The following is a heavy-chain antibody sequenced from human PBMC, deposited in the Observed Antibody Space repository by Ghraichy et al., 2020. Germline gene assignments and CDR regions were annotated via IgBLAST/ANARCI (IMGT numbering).Heavy chain of an antibody. CDR2: INHSGST. Sequence: SQTLSLTCAVYGGSFSGYYWSWIRQPPGKGLEWIGEINHSGSTNYNPSLKSRVTISVDTSKNQFSLKLSSVTAADTAVYYCARVVVGYCSSTSCSKKGKYYYYYGMDVWGQGTTVTVSS. CDR3: ARVVVGYCSSTSCSKKGKYYYYYGMDV. V-gene: IGHV4-34*01. CDR1: GGSFSGYY. D-gene: IGHD2-2*01. J-gene: IGHJ6*02.